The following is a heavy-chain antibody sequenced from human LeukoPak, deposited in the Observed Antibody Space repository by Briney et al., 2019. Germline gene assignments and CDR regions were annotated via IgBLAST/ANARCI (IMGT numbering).Heavy chain of an antibody. CDR1: GGTFSSYA. D-gene: IGHD2-2*01. V-gene: IGHV1-69*05. Sequence: SVKVSCKASGGTFSSYAISWVRQAPGQGLEWMGGIIPIFGTANYAQKFQGRVTITTDESTSTAYMELSSLRSEDTAVYYCARVLPTQPPLDAFDIWGQGTMVTVSS. J-gene: IGHJ3*02. CDR2: IIPIFGTA. CDR3: ARVLPTQPPLDAFDI.